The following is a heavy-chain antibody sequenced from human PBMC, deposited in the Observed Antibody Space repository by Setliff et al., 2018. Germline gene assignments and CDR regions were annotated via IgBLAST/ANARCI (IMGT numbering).Heavy chain of an antibody. J-gene: IGHJ4*02. CDR3: ASSFTRHMGAADY. D-gene: IGHD2-21*01. CDR1: GFTFSTYR. V-gene: IGHV3-33*08. CDR2: IWDDGGNK. Sequence: PGGSLRLSCAASGFTFSTYRMHWVRQAPGKGLEWVAVIWDDGGNKYHADSVKGRFTISRDNSKNTLFLEMNSLRAEDTAVYYCASSFTRHMGAADYWGQGTLVTVSS.